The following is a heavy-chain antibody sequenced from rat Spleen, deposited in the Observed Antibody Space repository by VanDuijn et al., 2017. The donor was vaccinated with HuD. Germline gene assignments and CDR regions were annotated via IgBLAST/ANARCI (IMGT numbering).Heavy chain of an antibody. Sequence: EVQLVESGGGLVQPGRSLKLSCAASGRTFSDYYMAWVRQAPTKGLEWVASISNEGSITYHGDSVKGRFTISRDNAKSTLYLQMNSLRSEDTATYYCARRGIYNNQRFAYWGQGTLVTVSS. CDR2: ISNEGSIT. J-gene: IGHJ3*01. D-gene: IGHD1-10*01. CDR3: ARRGIYNNQRFAY. CDR1: GRTFSDYY. V-gene: IGHV5-22*01.